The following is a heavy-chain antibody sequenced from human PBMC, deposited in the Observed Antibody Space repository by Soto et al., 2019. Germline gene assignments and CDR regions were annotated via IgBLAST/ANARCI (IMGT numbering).Heavy chain of an antibody. J-gene: IGHJ6*03. D-gene: IGHD3-9*01. V-gene: IGHV3-7*01. CDR2: IKQDGSEK. CDR3: ARASYDILTGYQDYYYYYYMDV. CDR1: GFTFSSYW. Sequence: AGGSLRLSCAASGFTFSSYWMSWVRQAPGKGLEWVANIKQDGSEKYYVDSVKGRFTISRDNAKNSLYLQMNSLRAEDTAVYYCARASYDILTGYQDYYYYYYMDVWGKGTTVTVSS.